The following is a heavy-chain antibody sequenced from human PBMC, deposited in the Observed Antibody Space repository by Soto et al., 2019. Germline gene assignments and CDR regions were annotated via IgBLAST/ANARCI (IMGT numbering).Heavy chain of an antibody. J-gene: IGHJ4*02. Sequence: LRLSCAASGFSFTDHYMTWVRQAPGKGLEWVSVLYTGGSAYYGDSVKGRFTISRDSSTNTLYLQMNSLKVGDTAFYFCARSFNDWTTYFDYWSEGTLVTVSS. D-gene: IGHD3-9*01. V-gene: IGHV3-53*01. CDR3: ARSFNDWTTYFDY. CDR2: LYTGGSA. CDR1: GFSFTDHY.